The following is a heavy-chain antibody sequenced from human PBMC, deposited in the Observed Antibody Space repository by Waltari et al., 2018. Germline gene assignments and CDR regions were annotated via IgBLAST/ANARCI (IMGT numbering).Heavy chain of an antibody. CDR3: TREVVPAATIVVNWFDP. Sequence: QVQLVQSGSELKKPGASVKVSCKASGYTFTNYAINWVRQGPGQGLELMGWIITSTGNPSYAQGFRGRFVFSLDTSVSTAYLQINNLQADDTAVYYCTREVVPAATIVVNWFDPWGQGTLVTVSS. V-gene: IGHV7-4-1*02. D-gene: IGHD2-2*01. J-gene: IGHJ5*02. CDR2: IITSTGNP. CDR1: GYTFTNYA.